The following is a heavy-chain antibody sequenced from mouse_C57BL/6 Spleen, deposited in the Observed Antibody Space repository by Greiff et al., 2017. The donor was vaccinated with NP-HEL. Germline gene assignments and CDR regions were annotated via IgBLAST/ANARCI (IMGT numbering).Heavy chain of an antibody. V-gene: IGHV1-59*01. J-gene: IGHJ2*01. CDR3: ARRGRLGYFDY. CDR2: IDPSDSYT. CDR1: GYTFTSYW. Sequence: QVQLKLPGAELVRPGTSVKLSCKASGYTFTSYWMHWVKQRPGQGLEWIGVIDPSDSYTNYNQKFKGKATLTVDTSSSTAYMQLSSLTSEDSAVYYCARRGRLGYFDYWGQGTTLTVSS. D-gene: IGHD1-2*01.